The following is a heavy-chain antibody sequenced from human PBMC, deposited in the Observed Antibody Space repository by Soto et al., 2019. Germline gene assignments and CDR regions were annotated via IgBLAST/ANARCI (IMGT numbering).Heavy chain of an antibody. CDR3: TTQFMTTVAVNINYVDY. V-gene: IGHV3-73*01. Sequence: GSLTLSSTASGCTFSGSAMQWARQASGRGLEWLGTIRSKENHYATVYAESVRGRFTMSRDDSTHKAYLLMNSLQTADTAVYYCTTQFMTTVAVNINYVDYWGQGTLVTVS. J-gene: IGHJ4*02. D-gene: IGHD4-17*01. CDR1: GCTFSGSA. CDR2: IRSKENHYAT.